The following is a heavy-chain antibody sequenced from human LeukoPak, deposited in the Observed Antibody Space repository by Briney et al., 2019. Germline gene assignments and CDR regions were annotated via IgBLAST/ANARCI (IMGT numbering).Heavy chain of an antibody. CDR2: INPSGGST. Sequence: GASVKVSCRASGYTFTSYYMHWVRQAPGQGLEWMGIINPSGGSTSYAQKFQGRVTMTRDMSTSTVYMELSSLRSEDTAVYYCAKNYGDYVFDAFDIWGQGTMVTVSS. CDR3: AKNYGDYVFDAFDI. D-gene: IGHD4-17*01. J-gene: IGHJ3*02. V-gene: IGHV1-46*01. CDR1: GYTFTSYY.